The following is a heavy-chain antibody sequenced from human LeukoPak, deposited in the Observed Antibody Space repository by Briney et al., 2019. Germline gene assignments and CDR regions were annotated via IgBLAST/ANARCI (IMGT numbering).Heavy chain of an antibody. V-gene: IGHV3-48*03. CDR2: ISGDGRAI. CDR3: ATSLSGWFGPSAYY. CDR1: GFAFGSYE. Sequence: EGSLRLSCVASGFAFGSYEMSWVRQAPGKGLEWVSFISGDGRAIHYADSVKGRFTISADNAGNSVFLQMNSLRAEDTAVYYCATSLSGWFGPSAYYCGQGTLVTVSS. D-gene: IGHD6-19*01. J-gene: IGHJ4*02.